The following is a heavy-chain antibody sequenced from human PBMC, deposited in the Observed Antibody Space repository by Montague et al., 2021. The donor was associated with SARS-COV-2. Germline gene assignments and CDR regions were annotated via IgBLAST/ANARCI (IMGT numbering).Heavy chain of an antibody. V-gene: IGHV3-30*04. CDR2: ISNDGSNK. Sequence: SLRLSCAASGFYFSYAMHWVRQAPGGGLEWVALISNDGSNKHYADSVKGRFTISTDNSKSTLYLQMNSLRTEDTAVYYCARESGSYHDGGYFDYWGQGSLVTVSS. D-gene: IGHD1-26*01. J-gene: IGHJ4*02. CDR1: GFYFSYA. CDR3: ARESGSYHDGGYFDY.